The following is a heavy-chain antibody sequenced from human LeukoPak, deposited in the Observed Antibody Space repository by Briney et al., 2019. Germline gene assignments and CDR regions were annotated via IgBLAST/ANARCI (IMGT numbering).Heavy chain of an antibody. CDR1: GGSFSGYY. CDR2: INHSGST. D-gene: IGHD4-23*01. V-gene: IGHV4-34*01. CDR3: ARLGSGAGRWDFDY. Sequence: SETLSLTCAVYGGSFSGYYWSWIRQPPGKGLEWIGEINHSGSTNYNPSLKSRVTISVDTSKNQFSLKLSSVTAADTAVYYCARLGSGAGRWDFDYWGQGTLVTVSS. J-gene: IGHJ4*02.